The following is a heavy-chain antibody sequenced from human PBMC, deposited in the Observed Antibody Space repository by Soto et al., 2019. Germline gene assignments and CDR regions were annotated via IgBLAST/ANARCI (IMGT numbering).Heavy chain of an antibody. CDR3: AHSSLHYKKWFDP. Sequence: QITLKESGPTVVKPTQTLTLTCTFSGFSLTNDGVGVGWIRQPPGKAPEWLALIYWDDDTRYSPSLRSRLTITKDSCKNQVVLTMTNMDPVDTATSCCAHSSLHYKKWFDPWGQGTLVTVSS. CDR1: GFSLTNDGVG. CDR2: IYWDDDT. V-gene: IGHV2-5*02. D-gene: IGHD1-20*01. J-gene: IGHJ5*02.